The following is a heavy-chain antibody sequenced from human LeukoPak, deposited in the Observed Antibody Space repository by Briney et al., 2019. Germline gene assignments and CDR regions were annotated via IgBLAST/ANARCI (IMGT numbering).Heavy chain of an antibody. CDR3: ATDEAATRRLDY. V-gene: IGHV3-74*01. CDR2: INSDGSST. J-gene: IGHJ4*02. D-gene: IGHD1-1*01. CDR1: GFNFRNYW. Sequence: GGSLRLSCAASGFNFRNYWMHWVRQAPGKGLVWASRINSDGSSTSYADSVKGRFTISRDNAENTLYLQINSLRAEDTAVYYCATDEAATRRLDYWGQGTLVTDSS.